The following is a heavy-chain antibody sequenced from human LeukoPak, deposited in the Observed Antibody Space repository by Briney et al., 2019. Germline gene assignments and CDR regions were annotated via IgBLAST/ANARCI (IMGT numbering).Heavy chain of an antibody. CDR2: ISYDGSNK. V-gene: IGHV3-30-3*01. CDR1: GFTFSSYA. J-gene: IGHJ6*02. CDR3: ARDSHVTQYYYGMDV. Sequence: GGSLRLSCAASGFTFSSYAMHWVRQAPGKGLEWVAVISYDGSNKYYADSVKGRLTISRDNSKNTLYLQMNSLRAEDTAVYYCARDSHVTQYYYGMDVWGQGTTVTVSS. D-gene: IGHD2-21*02.